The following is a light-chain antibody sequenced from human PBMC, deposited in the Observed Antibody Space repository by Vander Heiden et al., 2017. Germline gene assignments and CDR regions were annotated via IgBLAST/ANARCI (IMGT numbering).Light chain of an antibody. CDR2: AAS. Sequence: DIQMTQSPPSLSASLGDRVTITCRASERIDHYLNWYRQKRGKGPELLIYAASNLQSWVPSRFSGSGSGTDFTLTIASLRPEDFATYYCQQSYGAPYNFGQGTKLE. CDR3: QQSYGAPYN. V-gene: IGKV1-39*01. J-gene: IGKJ2*01. CDR1: ERIDHY.